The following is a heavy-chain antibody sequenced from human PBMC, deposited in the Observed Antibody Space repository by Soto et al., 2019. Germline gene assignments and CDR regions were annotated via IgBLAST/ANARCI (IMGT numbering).Heavy chain of an antibody. CDR1: VFIVSSNY. D-gene: IGHD4-17*01. CDR2: IYSGGGT. Sequence: GGSLRLSCAASVFIVSSNYMSWVRQAPGKGLEWVSHIYSGGGTDYAESVKGRFTISRDNSKNTLYLQMNSLKAEDTAIYYCATRMTTAPYWGQGTVVTVSS. V-gene: IGHV3-66*01. CDR3: ATRMTTAPY. J-gene: IGHJ4*02.